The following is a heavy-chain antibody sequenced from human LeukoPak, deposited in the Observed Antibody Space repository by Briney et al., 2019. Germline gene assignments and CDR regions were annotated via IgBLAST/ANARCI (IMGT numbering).Heavy chain of an antibody. CDR3: ARDPRSCSGDSCYS. Sequence: GGSLRLSCAASEFTFVSYTMNWVRQAPGKGLEWVSSISSSSSYLYYADSVKGRFTISRDNAKKSLYLQMNSLRAEDTAVYYCARDPRSCSGDSCYSWGQGTLVTVSS. D-gene: IGHD2-15*01. J-gene: IGHJ4*02. CDR2: ISSSSSYL. V-gene: IGHV3-21*01. CDR1: EFTFVSYT.